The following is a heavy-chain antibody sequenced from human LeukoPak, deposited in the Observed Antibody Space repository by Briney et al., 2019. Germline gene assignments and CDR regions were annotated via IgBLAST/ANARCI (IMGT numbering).Heavy chain of an antibody. CDR1: GFTFNRYG. D-gene: IGHD2-15*01. Sequence: PGGSLRLSCAASGFTFNRYGMHWVRQAPGKGLEWVAVAYGDGTDKYCADSVKGRFTISKDLSQNRLYMQMNSLRAEDAAMYYCATGGRFYYDLWGQGTLVTVSS. V-gene: IGHV3-33*01. CDR2: AYGDGTDK. J-gene: IGHJ4*02. CDR3: ATGGRFYYDL.